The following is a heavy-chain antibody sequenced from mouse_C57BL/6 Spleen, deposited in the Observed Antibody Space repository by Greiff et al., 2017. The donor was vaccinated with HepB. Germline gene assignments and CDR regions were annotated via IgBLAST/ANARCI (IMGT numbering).Heavy chain of an antibody. CDR2: IYPRSGNT. J-gene: IGHJ2*01. CDR3: ARDSGYGY. CDR1: GYTFTSYG. D-gene: IGHD3-2*02. Sequence: QVQLQQSGAELARPGASVKLSCKASGYTFTSYGISWVKQRTGQGLEWIGEIYPRSGNTYYNEKFKGKATLTADKSSSTAYMELRSLTSEDSAVYFCARDSGYGYWGQGTTHTVSS. V-gene: IGHV1-81*01.